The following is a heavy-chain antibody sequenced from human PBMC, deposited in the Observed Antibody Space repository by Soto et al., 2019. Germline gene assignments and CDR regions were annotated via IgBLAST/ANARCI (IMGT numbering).Heavy chain of an antibody. CDR2: IYYTGKT. CDR3: GRDLTSNANCIDP. V-gene: IGHV4-30-4*01. CDR1: GDYIHVGGYY. D-gene: IGHD2-2*01. Sequence: TSETLSLTCSVSGDYIHVGGYYWTWIRQRPGKGLEWMGYIYYTGKTYYNPSLGSRLTMSVDRSKNQFSLRLTSVTAADTAVYFCGRDLTSNANCIDPWGQGTLVTVSS. J-gene: IGHJ5*02.